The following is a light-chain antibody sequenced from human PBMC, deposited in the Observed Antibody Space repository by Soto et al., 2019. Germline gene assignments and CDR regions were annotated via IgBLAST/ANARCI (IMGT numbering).Light chain of an antibody. J-gene: IGLJ2*01. CDR1: SSDVGGYNY. CDR2: EAS. V-gene: IGLV2-8*01. CDR3: SSYAGSNAVV. Sequence: QSALTQPPSASGSPGQSVTISCTGTSSDVGGYNYVSWYQQHPGKAPKLMIYEASKRPSGVPDRFSGSKSGNTASLTVSGLQAEDEADYYCSSYAGSNAVVFGGGTKVTVL.